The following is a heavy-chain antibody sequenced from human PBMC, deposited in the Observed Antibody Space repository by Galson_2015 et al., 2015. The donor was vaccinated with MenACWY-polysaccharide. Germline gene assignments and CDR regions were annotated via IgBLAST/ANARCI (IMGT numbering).Heavy chain of an antibody. Sequence: SLRLSCAASGFTFSSYAMSWVRQAPGKGLEWVSAISGSGGSTYYADSVKGRFTISRDNSKNTLYLQMNSLRAEDTAVYYCANGFVGSGAADPEYFQHWGQGTLVTVSS. D-gene: IGHD1-26*01. CDR3: ANGFVGSGAADPEYFQH. CDR2: ISGSGGST. J-gene: IGHJ1*01. V-gene: IGHV3-23*01. CDR1: GFTFSSYA.